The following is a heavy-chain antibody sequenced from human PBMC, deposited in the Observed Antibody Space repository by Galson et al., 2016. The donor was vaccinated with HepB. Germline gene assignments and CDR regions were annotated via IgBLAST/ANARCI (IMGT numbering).Heavy chain of an antibody. Sequence: SVKVSCKASGYTFTYYDISWVRQAPGQGLEWMGWISTYNGNTNYAPNLQGRVTMTTDTSTSTAYMELRGLGSYATAVYYCTSSSGYYGYYWGQGTLVLVSS. D-gene: IGHD3-3*01. J-gene: IGHJ4*02. CDR1: GYTFTYYD. CDR3: TSSSGYYGYY. V-gene: IGHV1-18*04. CDR2: ISTYNGNT.